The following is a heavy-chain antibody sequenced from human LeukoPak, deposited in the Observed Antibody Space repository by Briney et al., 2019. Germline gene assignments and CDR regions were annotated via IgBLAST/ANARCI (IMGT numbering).Heavy chain of an antibody. J-gene: IGHJ4*02. Sequence: GGSLRLSCAASGFTFSTYAMSWVRQAAGKGLEWVSLISGSGGGTYYADSVKGRFTISRDNSKNTLYLQMNSLRAEDTAVYYCARIQIVVITSGGYWGQGTLVTVSS. V-gene: IGHV3-23*01. D-gene: IGHD3-22*01. CDR2: ISGSGGGT. CDR1: GFTFSTYA. CDR3: ARIQIVVITSGGY.